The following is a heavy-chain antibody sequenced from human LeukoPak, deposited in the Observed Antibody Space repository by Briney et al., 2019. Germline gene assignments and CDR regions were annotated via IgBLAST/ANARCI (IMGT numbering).Heavy chain of an antibody. V-gene: IGHV4-61*01. Sequence: LSLXXXVSXXSXXXGSYYWNWIRXPPGKGLEWIGYIYYRGSPNYNPSLTSRVTISVATSKTQFSLRLSSVTAADTAVYYCARYEYDNRAYYPFDYWGQGALVTVSS. CDR1: XXSXXXGSYY. D-gene: IGHD3-22*01. CDR3: ARYEYDNRAYYPFDY. CDR2: IYYRGSP. J-gene: IGHJ4*02.